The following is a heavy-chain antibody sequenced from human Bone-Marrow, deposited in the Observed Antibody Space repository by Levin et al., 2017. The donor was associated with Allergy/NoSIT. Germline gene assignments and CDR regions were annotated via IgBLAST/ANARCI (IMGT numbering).Heavy chain of an antibody. CDR3: ARSEMASHNYNYTDVWFDP. V-gene: IGHV3-74*01. CDR1: GFTFSSYW. CDR2: INSDGSST. J-gene: IGHJ5*02. D-gene: IGHD5-24*01. Sequence: PGGSLRLSCAASGFTFSSYWMHWVRQAPGKGLVWVSRINSDGSSTSYADSVKGRFTISRDNAKNTLYLQMNSLRAEDTAVYYCARSEMASHNYNYTDVWFDPWGQGTLVTVSS.